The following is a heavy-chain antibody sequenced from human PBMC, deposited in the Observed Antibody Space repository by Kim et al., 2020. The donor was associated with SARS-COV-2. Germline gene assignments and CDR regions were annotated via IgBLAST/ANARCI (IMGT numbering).Heavy chain of an antibody. V-gene: IGHV5-10-1*01. D-gene: IGHD5-18*01. J-gene: IGHJ6*02. CDR2: IDPSDSYT. CDR3: ATKGGGYSYGIYYYGMDV. Sequence: GESLKISCKGSGYSFTSYWISWVRQMPGKGLEWMGRIDPSDSYTNYSPSFQGHVTISADKSISTAYLQWSSLKASDTAMYYCATKGGGYSYGIYYYGMDVWGQGTTVTVSS. CDR1: GYSFTSYW.